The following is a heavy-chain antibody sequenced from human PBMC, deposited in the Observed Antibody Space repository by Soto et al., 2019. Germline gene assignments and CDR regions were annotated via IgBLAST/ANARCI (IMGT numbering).Heavy chain of an antibody. Sequence: SETLSLTCTVSGGSISSSSYYWGWIRQPPGKGLEWIGSIYYSGSTYYNPSLKSRVTISVDTSKNQFSLKLSSVTAADTAVYYCARDAFGDYGDYFAYYMDVWGKGTTVTVSS. D-gene: IGHD4-17*01. CDR1: GGSISSSSYY. CDR3: ARDAFGDYGDYFAYYMDV. CDR2: IYYSGST. J-gene: IGHJ6*03. V-gene: IGHV4-39*07.